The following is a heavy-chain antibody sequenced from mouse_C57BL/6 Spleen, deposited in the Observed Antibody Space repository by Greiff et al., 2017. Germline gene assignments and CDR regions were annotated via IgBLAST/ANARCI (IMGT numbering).Heavy chain of an antibody. V-gene: IGHV1-80*01. CDR2: IYPGDGGT. CDR3: ARTVFYAMDN. J-gene: IGHJ4*01. Sequence: QVQLQQSGAELVKPGASVKISCKASGYAFSSYWMHWVKQRPGRGLEWIGKIYPGDGGTNYNGKFKGKATLTADKSSSTAYMQLSSLTSEDSAVYFCARTVFYAMDNWGQGTSVTVSS. CDR1: GYAFSSYW.